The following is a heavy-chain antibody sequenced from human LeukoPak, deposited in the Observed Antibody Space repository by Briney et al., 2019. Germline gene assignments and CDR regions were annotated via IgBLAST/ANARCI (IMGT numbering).Heavy chain of an antibody. V-gene: IGHV5-51*01. CDR2: IYPGDSDT. J-gene: IGHJ4*02. D-gene: IGHD7-27*01. Sequence: GESLKISCKGSGYSFTTYWIGWVLQMPGKGLEWMGIIYPGDSDTTYSPSFQGQVTISADKSITTAYLQWSSLKASDTAMYYCARANWATSSFDYWGLGTLVTVSS. CDR3: ARANWATSSFDY. CDR1: GYSFTTYW.